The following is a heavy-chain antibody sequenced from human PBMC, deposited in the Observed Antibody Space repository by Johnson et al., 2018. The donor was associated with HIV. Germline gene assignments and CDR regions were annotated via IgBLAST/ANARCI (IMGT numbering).Heavy chain of an antibody. Sequence: QVQLVESGGGLVKPGGSLRLSCAASGITFSDYYMSWIRQAPGKGLEWVAVISYVGTNEDYADSVKGRFTISRDNAKDSLYLQMNSLRAEDTALYYCARELPYYYGSGSYPSGLDAFDIWGQGTMVTVSS. CDR1: GITFSDYY. D-gene: IGHD3-10*01. V-gene: IGHV3-11*01. CDR2: ISYVGTNE. J-gene: IGHJ3*02. CDR3: ARELPYYYGSGSYPSGLDAFDI.